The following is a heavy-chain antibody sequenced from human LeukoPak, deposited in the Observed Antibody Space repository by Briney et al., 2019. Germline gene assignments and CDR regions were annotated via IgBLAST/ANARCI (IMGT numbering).Heavy chain of an antibody. D-gene: IGHD6-13*01. V-gene: IGHV4-59*01. Sequence: SETLSLTCTVSGGSISSYYWGWIRQPPGKGLEWIGYIYYSGSTNYNPSLKSRVTISVDTSKNQFSLKLSSVTAADTAVYYCARGVAAAGTFRHWFDPWGQGTLVTVSS. CDR1: GGSISSYY. CDR2: IYYSGST. J-gene: IGHJ5*02. CDR3: ARGVAAAGTFRHWFDP.